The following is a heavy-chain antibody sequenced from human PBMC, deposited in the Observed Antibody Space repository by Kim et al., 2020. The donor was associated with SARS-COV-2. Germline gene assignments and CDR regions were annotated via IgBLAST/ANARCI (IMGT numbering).Heavy chain of an antibody. CDR2: IYYSGST. D-gene: IGHD2-15*01. CDR1: GGSISSSSYY. J-gene: IGHJ4*02. Sequence: SETLSLTCTVSGGSISSSSYYWGWIRQPPGKGLEWIGSIYYSGSTYYNPSLKSRVTISVDTSKNQFSLKLSSVTAADTAVYYCARGPVVALFDYWGQGTLVTVSS. V-gene: IGHV4-39*07. CDR3: ARGPVVALFDY.